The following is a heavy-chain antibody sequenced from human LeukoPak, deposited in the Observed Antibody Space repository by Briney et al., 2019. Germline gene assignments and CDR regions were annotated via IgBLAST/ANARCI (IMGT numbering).Heavy chain of an antibody. Sequence: SETLSLTCTVSGGSVSSGSYYWSWLRPPPGKGLEWIGYIFYSGSTNYNPSLERRVSISVDTSKNQFSLKLSSVTAADTAVYYCARDNGGASGSLPYWGQGTLVTVSS. J-gene: IGHJ4*02. V-gene: IGHV4-61*01. CDR3: ARDNGGASGSLPY. CDR2: IFYSGST. CDR1: GGSVSSGSYY. D-gene: IGHD3-10*01.